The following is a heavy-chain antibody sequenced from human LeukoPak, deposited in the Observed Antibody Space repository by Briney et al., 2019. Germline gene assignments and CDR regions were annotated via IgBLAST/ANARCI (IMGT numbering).Heavy chain of an antibody. D-gene: IGHD4-11*01. CDR3: ARGDYSNYEAMYYFDY. V-gene: IGHV3-9*01. Sequence: GRSLRLSCAASGFTFDDYAMHWVRQAPGKGLEWVSGISWNSGGIGYVDSVKGRFTISRDNAKNSLYLQMNSLRAEDTAVYYCARGDYSNYEAMYYFDYWGQGTLVTVSS. J-gene: IGHJ4*02. CDR1: GFTFDDYA. CDR2: ISWNSGGI.